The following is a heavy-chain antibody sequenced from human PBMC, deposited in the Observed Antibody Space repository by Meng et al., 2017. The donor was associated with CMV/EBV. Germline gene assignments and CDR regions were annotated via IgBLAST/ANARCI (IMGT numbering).Heavy chain of an antibody. CDR3: ARRITSDRFDP. D-gene: IGHD3-10*01. Sequence: ESLKISCTVSGGSISSSSYYWGWIRQPPGKGLEWIGSIYYSGSTYYNPSLKSRVTISVDTSKNQFSPKLSSVTAADTAVYYCARRITSDRFDPWGQGTLVTVSS. J-gene: IGHJ5*02. V-gene: IGHV4-39*07. CDR2: IYYSGST. CDR1: GGSISSSSYY.